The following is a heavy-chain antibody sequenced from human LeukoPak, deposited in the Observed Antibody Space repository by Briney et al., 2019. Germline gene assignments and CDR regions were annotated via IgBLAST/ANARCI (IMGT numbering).Heavy chain of an antibody. CDR1: GGTFSSYA. CDR3: ARVVGLTGYSSSWYSGYYYYMDV. J-gene: IGHJ6*03. Sequence: SVKVSCKASGGTFSSYAISWARQAPGQGLEWMGGIIPIFGTTNYAQKFQDRVTITADKSTSTAYMELSSLRSEDTAVYYCARVVGLTGYSSSWYSGYYYYMDVWGKGTTVTVSS. CDR2: IIPIFGTT. D-gene: IGHD6-13*01. V-gene: IGHV1-69*06.